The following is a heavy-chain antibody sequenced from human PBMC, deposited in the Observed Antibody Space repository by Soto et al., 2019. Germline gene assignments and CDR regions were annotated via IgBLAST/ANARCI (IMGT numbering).Heavy chain of an antibody. CDR2: ISYDGSNK. CDR1: GFTFSSYA. Sequence: GGSLRLSCAASGFTFSSYAMHWVRQAPGKGLEWVAVISYDGSNKYYADSVKGRFTISRDNSKNTLYLQMNSLRAEDTAVYYCAQIGGDCTNGVCSGWGQGTLVTVSS. J-gene: IGHJ4*02. V-gene: IGHV3-30-3*01. CDR3: AQIGGDCTNGVCSG. D-gene: IGHD2-8*01.